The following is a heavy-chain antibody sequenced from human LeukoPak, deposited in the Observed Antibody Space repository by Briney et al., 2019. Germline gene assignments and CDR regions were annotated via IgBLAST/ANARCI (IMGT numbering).Heavy chain of an antibody. CDR3: ARGGREVYCSSTSCYSHDY. CDR2: INPNSGGT. D-gene: IGHD2-2*01. CDR1: GYTFTSYG. Sequence: ASVKVSCKASGYTFTSYGISWVRQAPGQGLEWMGWINPNSGGTNYAQKFQGRVTMTRDTSISTAYMELSRLRSDDTAVYYCARGGREVYCSSTSCYSHDYWGQGTLVTVSS. J-gene: IGHJ4*02. V-gene: IGHV1-2*02.